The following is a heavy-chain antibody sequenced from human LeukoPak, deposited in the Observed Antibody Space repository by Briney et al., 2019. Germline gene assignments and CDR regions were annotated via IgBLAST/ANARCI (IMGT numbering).Heavy chain of an antibody. Sequence: ASVRVSCKASGYTFTSYDINWVRQAPGQGLEWMGWMNPNSGNTCYAQKVQGRVTITRNTSISTAYMELSSLRSEDTAVYYCARGCSSVIFYYYYMDVWGKGTTVTISS. CDR1: GYTFTSYD. V-gene: IGHV1-8*01. D-gene: IGHD6-19*01. CDR2: MNPNSGNT. J-gene: IGHJ6*03. CDR3: ARGCSSVIFYYYYMDV.